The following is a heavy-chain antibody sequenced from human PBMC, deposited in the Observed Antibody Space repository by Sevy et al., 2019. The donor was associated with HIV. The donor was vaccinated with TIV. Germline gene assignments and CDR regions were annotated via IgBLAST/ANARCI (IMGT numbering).Heavy chain of an antibody. CDR2: IRYDGSNK. Sequence: GGSLRLSCAASGFTFSTYDMHWVRQAPGKGLEWVAYIRYDGSNKYYADSGRGRFTISRDNSKNTLYLKMNSLRAEDTAVYYCARGRKTTQEWLEELDYYYGVDVWGQGTTVTVSS. V-gene: IGHV3-30*02. D-gene: IGHD2-8*01. J-gene: IGHJ6*02. CDR1: GFTFSTYD. CDR3: ARGRKTTQEWLEELDYYYGVDV.